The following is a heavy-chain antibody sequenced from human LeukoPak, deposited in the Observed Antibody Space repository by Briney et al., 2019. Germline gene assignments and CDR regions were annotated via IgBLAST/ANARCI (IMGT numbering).Heavy chain of an antibody. D-gene: IGHD2-15*01. CDR1: GGSISSYY. V-gene: IGHV4-59*01. CDR2: IYYSGST. CDR3: ARGVGYCSGGSCYKTKKYDY. J-gene: IGHJ4*02. Sequence: PSETLSLTCTVSGGSISSYYWSWIRQPPGKGLEWIGYIYYSGSTNYNPSLKSRVTISVDTSKNQFSLKLSSVTAADTAVYYCARGVGYCSGGSCYKTKKYDYWGQGTLVTVSS.